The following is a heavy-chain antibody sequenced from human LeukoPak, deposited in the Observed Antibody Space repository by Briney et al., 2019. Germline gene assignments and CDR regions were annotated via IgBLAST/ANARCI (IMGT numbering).Heavy chain of an antibody. D-gene: IGHD1-1*01. CDR3: AKDWGTTGTTGWLFDN. V-gene: IGHV3-74*01. CDR2: INSVGSST. Sequence: GGSLRLSCAASGFTFSSFWMHWVRQAPGKGLVWVSRINSVGSSTSYADSVKGRFTISRDNSKNTLYLQMNSLRAEDTAVYYCAKDWGTTGTTGWLFDNWGQGTLVTVSS. J-gene: IGHJ4*02. CDR1: GFTFSSFW.